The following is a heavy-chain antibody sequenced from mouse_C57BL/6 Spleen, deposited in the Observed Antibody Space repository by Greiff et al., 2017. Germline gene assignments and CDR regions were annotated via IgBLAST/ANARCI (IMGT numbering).Heavy chain of an antibody. D-gene: IGHD2-4*01. CDR2: ISYDGSN. J-gene: IGHJ2*01. CDR3: AREGYDSFDY. Sequence: EVKLMESGPGLVKPSQSLSLTCSVTGYSITSGYYWNWIRQFPGNKLEWMGYISYDGSNNYNPSLKNRISITRDTSKNQFFLKLNSVTTEDTATYYCAREGYDSFDYWGQGTTLTVSS. CDR1: GYSITSGYY. V-gene: IGHV3-6*01.